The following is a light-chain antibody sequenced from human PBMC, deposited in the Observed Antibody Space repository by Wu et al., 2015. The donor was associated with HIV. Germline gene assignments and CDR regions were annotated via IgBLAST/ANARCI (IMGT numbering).Light chain of an antibody. Sequence: DIQMTQSPSSLPASVGDRVTMTCRASQTIIKYLNWYQQKPGKAPKLLIYGASNLQSGVPSRFSGGGSGTEFTLTITSLQPEDFATYYCQQSYSSWTFGQGTKVEIK. CDR2: GAS. V-gene: IGKV1-39*01. CDR3: QQSYSSWT. CDR1: QTIIKY. J-gene: IGKJ1*01.